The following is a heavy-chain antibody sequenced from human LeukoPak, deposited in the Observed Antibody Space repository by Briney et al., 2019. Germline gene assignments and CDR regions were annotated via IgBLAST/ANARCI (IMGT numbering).Heavy chain of an antibody. CDR3: ARRPLYGSGSYCFDY. V-gene: IGHV4-4*02. D-gene: IGHD3-10*01. CDR1: GGSISSSNW. J-gene: IGHJ4*02. CDR2: IYHSGST. Sequence: PSGTLSLTCAVSGGSISSSNWWSWVRRPPGKGLEWIGEIYHSGSTNYNPSLKSRVTISVDKSKNQFSLKLSSVTAADTAVYYCARRPLYGSGSYCFDYWGQGTLVTVSS.